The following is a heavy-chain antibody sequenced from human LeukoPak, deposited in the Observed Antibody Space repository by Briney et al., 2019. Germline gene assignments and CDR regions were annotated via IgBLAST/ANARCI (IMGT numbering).Heavy chain of an antibody. Sequence: SETLSLTCAVNGGSFSGYSWSWIRQPPGKGLEWIGEINHSGSTKYNPSLKSRVTISVDTSKKQLSLELSSMTAADTAVYYCARGYCGSTSCYGAAFDIWGQGTMVTVSS. J-gene: IGHJ3*02. CDR2: INHSGST. D-gene: IGHD2-2*01. V-gene: IGHV4-34*01. CDR3: ARGYCGSTSCYGAAFDI. CDR1: GGSFSGYS.